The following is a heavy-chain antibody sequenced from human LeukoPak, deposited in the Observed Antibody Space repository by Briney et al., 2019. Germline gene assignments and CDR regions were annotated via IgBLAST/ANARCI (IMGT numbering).Heavy chain of an antibody. V-gene: IGHV1-69*13. Sequence: SVKVSCKASRGTFSSYAISWVRQAAGQEVEWMGGIIPIFGTANYAQKFQGRVTITADESTSIAYMELSRLRSEDTAVYYWASAGGYDLVVDYWGQGTLVTVSS. D-gene: IGHD5-12*01. CDR1: RGTFSSYA. J-gene: IGHJ4*02. CDR3: ASAGGYDLVVDY. CDR2: IIPIFGTA.